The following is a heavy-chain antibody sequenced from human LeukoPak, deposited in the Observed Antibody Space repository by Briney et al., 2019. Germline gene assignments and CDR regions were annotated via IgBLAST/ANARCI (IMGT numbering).Heavy chain of an antibody. Sequence: GGSLRLSCAASGFTFSSYSMNWVRQAPGKGLEWVSSISSSSSYIYYADSVKGRFTISRDNAKNSLYLQMNSLRVEDTAIYYCARLTVRGVRNWFDPWGQGTLVTVSS. V-gene: IGHV3-21*04. CDR1: GFTFSSYS. CDR3: ARLTVRGVRNWFDP. CDR2: ISSSSSYI. J-gene: IGHJ5*02. D-gene: IGHD3-10*01.